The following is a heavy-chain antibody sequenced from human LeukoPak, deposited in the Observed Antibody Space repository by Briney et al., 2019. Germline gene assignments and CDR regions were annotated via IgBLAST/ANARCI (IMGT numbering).Heavy chain of an antibody. D-gene: IGHD3-9*01. CDR3: ARATIFGWFDP. Sequence: PGGSLRLSCAASGFTFSNYAMSWVRQAPGKGLEWVSIISGSGDSTYSADSVKGRFTISRDNAKNSLYLQMNSLRAEDTAVYYCARATIFGWFDPWGQGTLVTVSS. CDR1: GFTFSNYA. V-gene: IGHV3-23*01. J-gene: IGHJ5*02. CDR2: ISGSGDST.